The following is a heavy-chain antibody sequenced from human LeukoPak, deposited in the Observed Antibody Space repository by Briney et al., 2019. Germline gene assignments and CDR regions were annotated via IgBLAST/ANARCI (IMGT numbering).Heavy chain of an antibody. Sequence: PGGSLRLSCAASGFTFSSYSMNWVRQAPGKGLEWVSYISSSSSTIYYADSVKGRFTISRDNSRNTLYLQMNSLRAEDTAVYYCAREKLGYWYFDLWGRGTLVTVSS. D-gene: IGHD1-26*01. V-gene: IGHV3-48*01. J-gene: IGHJ2*01. CDR1: GFTFSSYS. CDR3: AREKLGYWYFDL. CDR2: ISSSSSTI.